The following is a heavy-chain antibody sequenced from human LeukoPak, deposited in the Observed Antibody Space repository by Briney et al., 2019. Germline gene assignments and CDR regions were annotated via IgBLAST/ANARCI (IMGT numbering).Heavy chain of an antibody. CDR2: ISAYNGNT. Sequence: ASVKVSCKSSGYTFTSYGIIWVRQAPGQGLEWMGWISAYNGNTNYAQKLQGRVTMTTDTSTSTAYMELRSLRSDDTAVYYCARDRGVRGVIPTYFDYWGQGTLVTVSS. J-gene: IGHJ4*02. CDR3: ARDRGVRGVIPTYFDY. D-gene: IGHD3-10*01. V-gene: IGHV1-18*01. CDR1: GYTFTSYG.